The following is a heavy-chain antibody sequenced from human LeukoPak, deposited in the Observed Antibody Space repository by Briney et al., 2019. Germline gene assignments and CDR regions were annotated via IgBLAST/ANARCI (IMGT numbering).Heavy chain of an antibody. CDR2: IIPILGTA. CDR1: GCTFSTYI. J-gene: IGHJ4*02. Sequence: SVKVSCKASGCTFSTYIVSWVRQAPGQGLEWMGRIIPILGTAHYAQKFQGRVTITADKSASTAYMEVSSLRSEDTGMYYCAWAKGEQEAFDYWGQGTLVTVSS. CDR3: AWAKGEQEAFDY. D-gene: IGHD3-16*01. V-gene: IGHV1-69*08.